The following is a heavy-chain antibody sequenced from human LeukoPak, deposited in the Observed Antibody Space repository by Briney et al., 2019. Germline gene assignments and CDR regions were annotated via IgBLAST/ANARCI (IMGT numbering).Heavy chain of an antibody. Sequence: GGSLRLSCAASGFTFSSYAMSWVRQAPGKGLEWVSAISSNGGSTYYADSVKGRFTISRDNSKNTLYLQMSSLRAEDTAVYYCVKDDARVATTLFDCWGQGTLVTVSS. CDR3: VKDDARVATTLFDC. V-gene: IGHV3-64D*06. D-gene: IGHD5-12*01. J-gene: IGHJ4*02. CDR2: ISSNGGST. CDR1: GFTFSSYA.